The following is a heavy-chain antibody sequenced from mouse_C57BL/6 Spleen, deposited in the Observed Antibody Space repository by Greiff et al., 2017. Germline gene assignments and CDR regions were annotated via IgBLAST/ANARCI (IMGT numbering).Heavy chain of an antibody. D-gene: IGHD2-4*01. Sequence: VQLQQPGTELVKPGASGYTFTSYWMHWVKQRPGQGLEWIGNINPSNGGTNYNEKFKSKATLTVDKSSSTAYMQLSSLTSEYSAVYYCARIDYDWYFDVWGTGTTVTVSS. CDR3: ARIDYDWYFDV. V-gene: IGHV1-53*01. CDR2: INPSNGGT. CDR1: GYTFTSYW. J-gene: IGHJ1*03.